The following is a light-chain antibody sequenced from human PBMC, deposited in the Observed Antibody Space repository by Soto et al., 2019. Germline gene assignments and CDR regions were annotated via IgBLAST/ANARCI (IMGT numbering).Light chain of an antibody. CDR2: GAS. CDR1: QSVSSN. V-gene: IGKV3-15*01. Sequence: EIVLTQSPGTLSLSPGEGATLSCRASQSVSSNLAWYQQKPGQAPRLLIYGASTRATGIPARFGGSGSGTEFTLTISSLQSEDFAVYYCQQYNNWPQTFGQGTKVDIK. J-gene: IGKJ1*01. CDR3: QQYNNWPQT.